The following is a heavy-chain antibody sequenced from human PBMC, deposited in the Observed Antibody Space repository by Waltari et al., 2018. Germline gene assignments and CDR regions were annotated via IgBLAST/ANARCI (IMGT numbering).Heavy chain of an antibody. CDR1: GFTFSSYE. J-gene: IGHJ4*02. V-gene: IGHV3-48*03. CDR3: ARVDYVARSLDY. CDR2: ISSNGSTR. Sequence: EVQLVESGGGLVQPGGSLRLSCAASGFTFSSYEMNWVRQAPGKGLEWVSYISSNGSTRYYAASVKGRFTSSRENAKNSLYLQMNSLRAEDTAVYYCARVDYVARSLDYWGQGTLVTVSS. D-gene: IGHD2-2*03.